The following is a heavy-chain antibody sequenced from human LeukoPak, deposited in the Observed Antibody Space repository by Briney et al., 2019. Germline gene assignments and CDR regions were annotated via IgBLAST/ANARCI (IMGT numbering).Heavy chain of an antibody. Sequence: PGGSLRLSCAASGFIFSDNYMSWIRQAPGKGLEWISYISGSGSTIYYADSVKGRFTISRDNAKNSLYLQMNSLRAEDTAVYYCARAFPDYYDSSGYYPDAFDIWGQGTMVTVSS. CDR3: ARAFPDYYDSSGYYPDAFDI. V-gene: IGHV3-11*04. J-gene: IGHJ3*02. CDR2: ISGSGSTI. CDR1: GFIFSDNY. D-gene: IGHD3-22*01.